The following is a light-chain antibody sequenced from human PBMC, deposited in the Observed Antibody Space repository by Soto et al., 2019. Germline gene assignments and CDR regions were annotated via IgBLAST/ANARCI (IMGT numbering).Light chain of an antibody. J-gene: IGKJ4*01. CDR1: QSVTKS. Sequence: EIVMTQSPATLSVSPGERASLSCRASQSVTKSLAWYQQKTGQAPRLLIYGASSRATGIPDRFSGSGSGTDFTLTISRLEPEDFAVYYCQQYGSSPPRLTFGGGTKVDIK. V-gene: IGKV3-20*01. CDR3: QQYGSSPPRLT. CDR2: GAS.